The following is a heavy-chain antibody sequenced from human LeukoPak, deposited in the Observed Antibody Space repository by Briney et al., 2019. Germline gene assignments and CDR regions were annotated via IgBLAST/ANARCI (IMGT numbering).Heavy chain of an antibody. Sequence: ASVKVSCKAPGVTFGTYAISWVRQAPGQGLEGMGGIIAMFTTANYAQKFQVRGTITADKSTSAAYMELSSLRSEDTAVYYCARSNGPVLVSPGAPIHYYYFYMDVWGKGTTVTVSS. V-gene: IGHV1-69*06. J-gene: IGHJ6*03. D-gene: IGHD3-3*02. CDR3: ARSNGPVLVSPGAPIHYYYFYMDV. CDR2: IIAMFTTA. CDR1: GVTFGTYA.